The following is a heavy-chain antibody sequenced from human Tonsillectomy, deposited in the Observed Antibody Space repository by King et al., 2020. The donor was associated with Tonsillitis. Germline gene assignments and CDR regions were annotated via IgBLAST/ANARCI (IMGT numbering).Heavy chain of an antibody. D-gene: IGHD1-26*01. Sequence: VQLVESGGGLVQPGGSLRLSCAASGFTFSSYSMSWVRQAPGKGLERVSAISGSGDTTYFTDSVKGRFTISRDNSKNTLSLQMNNLRAEDTAVYFCAKSLSGWLDAFAIWGQGTMVTVSS. J-gene: IGHJ3*02. CDR2: ISGSGDTT. CDR3: AKSLSGWLDAFAI. V-gene: IGHV3-23*04. CDR1: GFTFSSYS.